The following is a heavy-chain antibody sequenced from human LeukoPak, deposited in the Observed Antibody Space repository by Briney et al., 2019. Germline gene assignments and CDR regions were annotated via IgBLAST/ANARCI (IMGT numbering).Heavy chain of an antibody. V-gene: IGHV3-74*01. CDR2: INRDGSST. Sequence: HSGGSQRLSCAASGFTFIDYWMHWVRQAPGKGLVWVARINRDGSSTTYADSVKGRFTISRDNAKNALSLQMSSLRAEDTAVYYCVREGYEVGATEFDYWGQGALVTVSS. D-gene: IGHD1-26*01. CDR3: VREGYEVGATEFDY. CDR1: GFTFIDYW. J-gene: IGHJ4*02.